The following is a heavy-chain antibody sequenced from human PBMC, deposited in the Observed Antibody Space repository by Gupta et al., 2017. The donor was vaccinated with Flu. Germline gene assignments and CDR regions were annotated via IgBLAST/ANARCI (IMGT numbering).Heavy chain of an antibody. V-gene: IGHV3-33*01. J-gene: IGHJ6*02. CDR1: GFSFSSYG. D-gene: IGHD3-10*01. CDR2: IWYDGSNK. Sequence: QVQLVESGGGVVQPGKSLRLSCVASGFSFSSYGMHWVRQAPDKEIEWVAIIWYDGSNKYYADSVKGRFTISRDNSKNTLYLQMNSLRAEDTAVYYCARDDGKLLWFGELSLQGQHYAMDVWGQGTTVTVS. CDR3: ARDDGKLLWFGELSLQGQHYAMDV.